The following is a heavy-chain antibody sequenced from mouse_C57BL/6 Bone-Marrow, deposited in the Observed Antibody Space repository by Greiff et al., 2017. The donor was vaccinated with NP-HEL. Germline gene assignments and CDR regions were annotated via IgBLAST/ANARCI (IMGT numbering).Heavy chain of an antibody. D-gene: IGHD4-1*01. CDR3: ARSGLGRKAWFAY. V-gene: IGHV1-81*01. CDR1: GYTFTSYG. J-gene: IGHJ3*01. CDR2: IYPRSGNT. Sequence: VQLQESGAELARPGASVKLSCKASGYTFTSYGISWVKQRTGQGLEWIGEIYPRSGNTYYNEKFKGKATLTADKSSSTAYMELRSLTSEDSAVYFCARSGLGRKAWFAYWGQRTLVTVSA.